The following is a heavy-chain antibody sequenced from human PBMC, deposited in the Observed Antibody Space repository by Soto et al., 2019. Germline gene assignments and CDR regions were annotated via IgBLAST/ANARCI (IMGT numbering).Heavy chain of an antibody. D-gene: IGHD3-22*01. CDR3: ARVQYYQDTSGYLSYFDS. V-gene: IGHV3-49*03. CDR2: IRSKAYGETL. J-gene: IGHJ4*02. CDR1: GFTFGDSA. Sequence: GGSLRLSCTTSGFTFGDSAMSWFRQAPGQGLEWLSFIRSKAYGETLDYAASVKGRFTISRDDSKSIANLQMNSLKIEDTAVYYCARVQYYQDTSGYLSYFDSWGQGT.